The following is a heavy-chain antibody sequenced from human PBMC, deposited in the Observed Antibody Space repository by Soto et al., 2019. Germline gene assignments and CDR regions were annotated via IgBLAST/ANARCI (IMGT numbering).Heavy chain of an antibody. CDR1: GYTFTSYG. V-gene: IGHV1-18*01. Sequence: QVQLVQSGGEVKKPGASVKVSCKASGYTFTSYGISWVRQAPGQGLEWMGWISGYNGNTNYVQKLQGRVTMPTAPFTSTAYRELRSLRSDDAAVYYCARDRPPDFTNGVCYGWYFDYWGKGTRVTVSS. CDR3: ARDRPPDFTNGVCYGWYFDY. CDR2: ISGYNGNT. D-gene: IGHD2-8*01. J-gene: IGHJ4*02.